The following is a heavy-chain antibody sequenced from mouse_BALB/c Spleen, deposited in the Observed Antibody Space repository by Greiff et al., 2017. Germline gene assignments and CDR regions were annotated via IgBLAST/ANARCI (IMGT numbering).Heavy chain of an antibody. V-gene: IGHV3-8*02. CDR2: ISYSGST. CDR3: ARTEDGYYSWFAY. Sequence: EVKVVESGPSLVKPSQTLSLTCSVTGDSITSGYWNWIRKFPGNKLEYMGYISYSGSTYYNPSLKSRISITRDTSKNQYYLQLNSVTTEDTATYYCARTEDGYYSWFAYWGQGTLVTVSA. D-gene: IGHD2-3*01. J-gene: IGHJ3*01. CDR1: GDSITSGY.